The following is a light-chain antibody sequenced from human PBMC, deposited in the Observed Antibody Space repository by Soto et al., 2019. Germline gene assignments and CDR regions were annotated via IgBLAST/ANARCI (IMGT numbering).Light chain of an antibody. V-gene: IGLV4-69*01. CDR2: LNSDGSH. CDR3: QTWGVAV. J-gene: IGLJ2*01. CDR1: SGHSSYA. Sequence: QPVLTQSPSASASLGASVKLTCTLSSGHSSYAIAWHQQQPEKGPRYLMKLNSDGSHSKGDGIPDRFSGSSSGAERYLTISSLQSEDEADYSCQTWGVAVFGGGTKLTVL.